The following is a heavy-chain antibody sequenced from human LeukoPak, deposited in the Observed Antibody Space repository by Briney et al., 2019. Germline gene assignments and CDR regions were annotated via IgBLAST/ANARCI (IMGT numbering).Heavy chain of an antibody. CDR3: TGVFLAY. D-gene: IGHD2-8*01. V-gene: IGHV3-15*01. CDR2: IKSKTDGETT. Sequence: GGSLRLSCAASGFXVSTAWMSWVRQSPGKGLEWVGRIKSKTDGETTDYAAPVKGRFTISKDDSKNTLYLQMNSLRIEDTAVYYCTGVFLAYWGQGTLVTVSS. CDR1: GFXVSTAW. J-gene: IGHJ4*02.